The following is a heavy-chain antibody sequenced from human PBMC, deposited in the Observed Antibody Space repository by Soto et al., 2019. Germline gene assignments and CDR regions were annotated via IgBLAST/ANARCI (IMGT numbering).Heavy chain of an antibody. Sequence: LSLTCAVYGGSFSGYFWSWIRQSPGKGLEWIGEINHSGSTNQKASLKSRLSISVDTSKNQFSLKVRSVTAADTAVYYCARGITIKVAPDKYSFDSWGQGTLVTVSS. D-gene: IGHD3-10*01. CDR3: ARGITIKVAPDKYSFDS. J-gene: IGHJ4*02. CDR1: GGSFSGYF. V-gene: IGHV4-34*01. CDR2: INHSGST.